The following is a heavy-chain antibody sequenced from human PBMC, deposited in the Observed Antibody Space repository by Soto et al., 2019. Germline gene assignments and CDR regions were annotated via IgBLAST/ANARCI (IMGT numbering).Heavy chain of an antibody. CDR2: INPNSGGT. V-gene: IGHV1-2*04. J-gene: IGHJ2*01. Sequence: QVQLVQSGAEVKKPGASVKVSCKAFGYTFTGYYMHWVRQAPGQGLEWMGWINPNSGGTNYAQKFQGWVTMTRDTSISPAYMELSRLRSDDTAVYYCARGSSGWYHSAWYFDRWGRGTLVTVSS. D-gene: IGHD6-19*01. CDR1: GYTFTGYY. CDR3: ARGSSGWYHSAWYFDR.